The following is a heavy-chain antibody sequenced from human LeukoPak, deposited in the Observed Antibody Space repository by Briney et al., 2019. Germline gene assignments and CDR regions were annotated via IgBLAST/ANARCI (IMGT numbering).Heavy chain of an antibody. CDR2: IYYNGST. J-gene: IGHJ4*02. V-gene: IGHV4-59*08. CDR1: GGSISSYY. D-gene: IGHD6-19*01. Sequence: SETLSLTCIVSGGSISSYYWTWIRQPPGKGLEWIGYIYYNGSTNYNPSLKSRVTISVDTSKNQFSLKLNSVTVADTAVYYCARQSRGIAVAGLDYWGQGILVTVSS. CDR3: ARQSRGIAVAGLDY.